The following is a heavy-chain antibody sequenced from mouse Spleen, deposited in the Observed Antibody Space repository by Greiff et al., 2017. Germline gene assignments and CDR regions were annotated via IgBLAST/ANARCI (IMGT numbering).Heavy chain of an antibody. D-gene: IGHD2-1*01. V-gene: IGHV14-4*01. CDR1: GFNIKDDY. J-gene: IGHJ3*01. CDR3: TTWGGNYGGFAY. CDR2: IDPENGDT. Sequence: VQLQQSGAELVRPGAPVKLSCTASGFNIKDDYMHWVKQRPEQGLEWIGWIDPENGDTEYASKFQGKATITADTSSNTAYLQLSSLTSEDTAVYYCTTWGGNYGGFAYWGQGTLVTVSA.